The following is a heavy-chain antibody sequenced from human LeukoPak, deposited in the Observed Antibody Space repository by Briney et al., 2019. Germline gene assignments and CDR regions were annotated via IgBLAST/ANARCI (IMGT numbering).Heavy chain of an antibody. CDR2: INPNSGGT. V-gene: IGHV1-2*04. J-gene: IGHJ4*02. D-gene: IGHD6-19*01. Sequence: ASVKVSCKASGYTFTGYYMHWVRQAPGQGLEWMGWINPNSGGTNYAQKFQGWVTMTRDTSISTAYMELSRLRSDDTAVYYCARDVSGWQPAFDYWGQGTLVTVSS. CDR1: GYTFTGYY. CDR3: ARDVSGWQPAFDY.